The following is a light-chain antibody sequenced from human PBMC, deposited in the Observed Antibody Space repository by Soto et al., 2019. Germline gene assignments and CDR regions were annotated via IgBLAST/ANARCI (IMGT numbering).Light chain of an antibody. CDR1: QSISSSY. J-gene: IGKJ2*01. Sequence: EIVLTQSPGTLSLSPGERATLSCRASQSISSSYLAWYQQRPGQAPRLLIYAASSRATGIPDRFSGGGSATELTLTVSRLEPEDFAVYYCQQYGSSPRTFGQGTKLEIK. V-gene: IGKV3-20*01. CDR3: QQYGSSPRT. CDR2: AAS.